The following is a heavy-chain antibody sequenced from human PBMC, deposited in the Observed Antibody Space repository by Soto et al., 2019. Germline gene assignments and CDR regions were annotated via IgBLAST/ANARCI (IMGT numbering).Heavy chain of an antibody. Sequence: SVKVSCKTSGGTFGSYAIIWVRQAPGQGLEWMGGIIPIFHTPNYAQKFLGRVSITADESTNTAYMDLSSLRSEDTAVYYCARGLQDCYNSYYGMDVWGQGTTVTVSS. V-gene: IGHV1-69*13. CDR3: ARGLQDCYNSYYGMDV. CDR1: GGTFGSYA. J-gene: IGHJ6*02. CDR2: IIPIFHTP. D-gene: IGHD2-21*01.